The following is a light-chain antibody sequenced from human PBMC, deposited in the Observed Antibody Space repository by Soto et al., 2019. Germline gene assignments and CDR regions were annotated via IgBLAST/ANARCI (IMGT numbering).Light chain of an antibody. Sequence: DIQMTQSPSSLSASVGDRVTITCRASQSISSYLNWYQQKPGKAPKLLIYAASSLQSGVPSRFSGSGSVTAFTLTISSLQPEDFATYYCQQSYSTPWTFGQGPKVEIK. CDR3: QQSYSTPWT. J-gene: IGKJ1*01. CDR2: AAS. V-gene: IGKV1-39*01. CDR1: QSISSY.